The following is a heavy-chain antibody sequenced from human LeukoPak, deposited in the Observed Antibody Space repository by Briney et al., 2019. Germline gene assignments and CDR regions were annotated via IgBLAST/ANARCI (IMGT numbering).Heavy chain of an antibody. V-gene: IGHV3-9*01. CDR1: GFTFDDYA. CDR2: ISWNSGSI. Sequence: PGRSLRLSCAASGFTFDDYAMHWVRQAPGKGLEWVSGISWNSGSIGYADSVKGRFTISRDNAKNSLYLQMNSLRAEDTALYYCAKGGFIAAAGRRDYYYYTDVWGKGTTVTVSS. J-gene: IGHJ6*03. D-gene: IGHD6-13*01. CDR3: AKGGFIAAAGRRDYYYYTDV.